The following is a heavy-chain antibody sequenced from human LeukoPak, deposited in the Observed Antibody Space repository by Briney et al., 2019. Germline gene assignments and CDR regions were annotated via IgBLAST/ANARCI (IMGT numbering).Heavy chain of an antibody. CDR1: GFTFSSYT. Sequence: GGSLRLSCATSGFTFSSYTMKWVRQAPGKGLEWVSSISSSSSYIYYADSLKGRFTISRDNAKKSLYLQMSSLRAEDTAVYYCARDREVGATHAFDIWGQGTMVTVSS. CDR3: ARDREVGATHAFDI. CDR2: ISSSSSYI. V-gene: IGHV3-21*01. J-gene: IGHJ3*02. D-gene: IGHD1-26*01.